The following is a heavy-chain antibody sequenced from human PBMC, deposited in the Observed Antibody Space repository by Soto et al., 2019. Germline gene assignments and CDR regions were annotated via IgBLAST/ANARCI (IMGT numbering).Heavy chain of an antibody. D-gene: IGHD1-26*01. V-gene: IGHV3-23*01. CDR3: AKQPSSGSYCRPFDY. Sequence: PGGSLRLSCAASGFIFSSYAMSWVRQAPGKGLEWVSAISGSGRNTYYADSVKGRFTISRDNSKNTVYLQMSSLRAEDTAVYYCAKQPSSGSYCRPFDYWGQGTLVPVSS. J-gene: IGHJ4*02. CDR1: GFIFSSYA. CDR2: ISGSGRNT.